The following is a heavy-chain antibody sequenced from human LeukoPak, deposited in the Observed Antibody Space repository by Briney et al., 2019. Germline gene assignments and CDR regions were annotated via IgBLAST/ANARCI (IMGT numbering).Heavy chain of an antibody. CDR2: IYYSGST. Sequence: PSETLSLTCTVSGGSISSSSYYWGWIRQPPGKGLEWIGSIYYSGSTYYNPSLKSRVTISIDTSRQQFFLKLSSVTAADTAVYYCVLAPNSNWFDFWGQGTRVTVSS. CDR3: VLAPNSNWFDF. J-gene: IGHJ5*01. D-gene: IGHD2-8*01. V-gene: IGHV4-39*07. CDR1: GGSISSSSYY.